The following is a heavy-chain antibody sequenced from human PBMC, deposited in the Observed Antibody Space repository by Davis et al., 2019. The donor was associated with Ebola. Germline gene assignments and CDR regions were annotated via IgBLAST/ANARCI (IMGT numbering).Heavy chain of an antibody. CDR1: GGSISSHY. CDR3: ARGAYGMDV. CDR2: IYYSGST. V-gene: IGHV4-59*11. J-gene: IGHJ6*02. Sequence: PGGSLRLSCTVSGGSISSHYWSWIRQPPGKGLEWIGYIYYSGSTNYNPSLKSRVTISLDTSKNQFFLILSSVTAADTAVYYCARGAYGMDVWGQGTTVTVSS.